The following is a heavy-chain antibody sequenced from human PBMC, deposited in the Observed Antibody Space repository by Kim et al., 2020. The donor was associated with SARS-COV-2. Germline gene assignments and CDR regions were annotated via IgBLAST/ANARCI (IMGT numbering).Heavy chain of an antibody. D-gene: IGHD6-25*01. V-gene: IGHV3-53*01. CDR2: IYPGGST. CDR3: ASDSGITAAAWGAFDI. CDR1: GFTVSSNY. J-gene: IGHJ3*02. Sequence: GGSLRLSCAASGFTVSSNYMSWVRQAPGKGLEWVSVIYPGGSTYYAESVRGRFTISRDNPKNTLYVQMNSLTDEDTALYYCASDSGITAAAWGAFDIWGQGTRVTVS.